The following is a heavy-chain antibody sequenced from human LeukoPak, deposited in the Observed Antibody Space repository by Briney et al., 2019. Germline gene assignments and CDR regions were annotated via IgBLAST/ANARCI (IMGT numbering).Heavy chain of an antibody. J-gene: IGHJ3*02. CDR2: INPNSGGT. V-gene: IGHV1-2*06. Sequence: ASVKVSCKASGYTFTGYYMHWLRQAPEQGLEWMGRINPNSGGTNYAQKFQGRVTMTRDTSISTAYMELSRLRSDDTAVYYCAREVSWDTAMATGAFDIWGQGTMVTVSS. CDR3: AREVSWDTAMATGAFDI. D-gene: IGHD5-18*01. CDR1: GYTFTGYY.